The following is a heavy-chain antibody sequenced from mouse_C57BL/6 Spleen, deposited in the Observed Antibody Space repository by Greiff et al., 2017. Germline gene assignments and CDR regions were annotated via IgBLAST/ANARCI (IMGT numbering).Heavy chain of an antibody. Sequence: VQLQESGAELVKPGASVKISCKASGYAFSSYWMNWVKQRPGKGLEWIGQIYPGDGDTNYNGKFKGKATLTADKSSSTAYMQLSSLTSEDSAVYFCARSGTGTGFDYWGQGTTRTVSS. J-gene: IGHJ2*01. CDR2: IYPGDGDT. CDR1: GYAFSSYW. D-gene: IGHD1-1*02. V-gene: IGHV1-80*01. CDR3: ARSGTGTGFDY.